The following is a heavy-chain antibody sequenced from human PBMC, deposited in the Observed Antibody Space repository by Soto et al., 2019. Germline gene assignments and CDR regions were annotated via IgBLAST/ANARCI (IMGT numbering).Heavy chain of an antibody. V-gene: IGHV1-69*01. D-gene: IGHD2-15*01. J-gene: IGHJ6*02. CDR2: IIPIFGTA. CDR3: ARSQGGSSSLDIYYYNYYGMDV. CDR1: GGTFSSYA. Sequence: QVQLVQSGAEVKKPGSSVKVSCKAPGGTFSSYAISWVRQAPGQGLEWMGGIIPIFGTAKYAQKFQGRVTITADECTSTGYMELRSLRSEDTAVYYCARSQGGSSSLDIYYYNYYGMDVWGQGTTVTVSS.